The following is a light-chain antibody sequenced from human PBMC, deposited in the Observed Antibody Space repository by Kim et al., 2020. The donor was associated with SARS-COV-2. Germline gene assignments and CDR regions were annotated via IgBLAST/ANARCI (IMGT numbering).Light chain of an antibody. Sequence: ATGGDRVTITGRASENIGSYLNWYQQKPGKAPKLRIYAASTLQSGGPSRFGDGGSGTDFTLTISSLQPEDYATYYCQQSYSIPHTFAGGTKVDIK. CDR3: QQSYSIPHT. CDR1: ENIGSY. J-gene: IGKJ4*01. CDR2: AAS. V-gene: IGKV1-39*01.